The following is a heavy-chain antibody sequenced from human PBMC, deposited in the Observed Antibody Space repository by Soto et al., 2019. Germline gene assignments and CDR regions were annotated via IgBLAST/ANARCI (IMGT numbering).Heavy chain of an antibody. CDR1: GGTFSSYT. CDR2: IIPILGIA. Sequence: GASVKVSCKASGGTFSSYTISWVRQAPGQGLEWMGRIIPILGIANYAQKFQGRVTITADESTSTAYMELSSLRSEDTAVYYCARGSPPHGYGMDVWGQGTTVTVSS. V-gene: IGHV1-69*02. J-gene: IGHJ6*02. CDR3: ARGSPPHGYGMDV.